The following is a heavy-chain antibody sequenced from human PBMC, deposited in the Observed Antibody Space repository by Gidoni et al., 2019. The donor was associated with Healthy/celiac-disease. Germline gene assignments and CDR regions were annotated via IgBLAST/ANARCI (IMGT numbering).Heavy chain of an antibody. CDR2: IYSGGST. Sequence: EVQLVESGGGLVQPGGSLRLSCAASGFTVSSNYMSWVRQAPGKGLEWVSVIYSGGSTYYADSVKGRFTISRDNSKNTLYLQMNSLRAEDTAVYYCAREGGAYCGGDCYGIFDYWGQGTLVTVSS. J-gene: IGHJ4*02. D-gene: IGHD2-21*02. V-gene: IGHV3-66*01. CDR3: AREGGAYCGGDCYGIFDY. CDR1: GFTVSSNY.